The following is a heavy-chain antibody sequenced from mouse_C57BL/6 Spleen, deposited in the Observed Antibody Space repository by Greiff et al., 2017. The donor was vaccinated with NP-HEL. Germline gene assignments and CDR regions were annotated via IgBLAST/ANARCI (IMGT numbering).Heavy chain of an antibody. CDR3: AREKVYYGSSLDY. J-gene: IGHJ2*01. V-gene: IGHV5-4*01. CDR2: ISDGGSYT. D-gene: IGHD1-1*01. CDR1: GFTFSSYA. Sequence: EVQRVESGGGLVKPGGSLKLSCAASGFTFSSYAMSWVRQTPEKRLEWVATISDGGSYTYYPDNVKGRFTISRDNAKNNLYLQMSHLKSEDTARYYCAREKVYYGSSLDYWGQGTTLTVSS.